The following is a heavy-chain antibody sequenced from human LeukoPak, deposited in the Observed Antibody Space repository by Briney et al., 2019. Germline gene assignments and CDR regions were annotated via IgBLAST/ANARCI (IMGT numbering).Heavy chain of an antibody. D-gene: IGHD6-13*01. CDR1: GYTFTGYY. J-gene: IGHJ4*02. CDR2: INPNSGGT. Sequence: GASVKVSCKASGYTFTGYYMHWVRQAPGQGLEWMGWINPNSGGTNYAQKFQGRVTMTRDTSISTAYMELSRLRSDDTAVYYCARADSSSWYGSQAFDYWGQGTLVTVSS. CDR3: ARADSSSWYGSQAFDY. V-gene: IGHV1-2*02.